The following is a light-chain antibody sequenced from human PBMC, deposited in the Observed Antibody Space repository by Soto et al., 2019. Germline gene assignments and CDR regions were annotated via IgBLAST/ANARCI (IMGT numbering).Light chain of an antibody. CDR1: QDISNY. CDR3: QQYNSSPLT. CDR2: DAS. Sequence: DIQMNQSPSALSASIGDRVTITCQASQDISNYLNWYQQKPGKAPKLLIYDASNLETGVPSRFSGGGFGTEFTLTISSLQPDDFATYYCQQYNSSPLTFGGGTKVDI. J-gene: IGKJ4*01. V-gene: IGKV1-33*01.